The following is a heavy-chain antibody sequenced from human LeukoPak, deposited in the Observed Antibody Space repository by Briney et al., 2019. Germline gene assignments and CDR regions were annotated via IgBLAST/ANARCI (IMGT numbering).Heavy chain of an antibody. V-gene: IGHV4-59*01. D-gene: IGHD6-6*01. CDR3: ARAGSSGTRLYY. CDR2: IYYTGVT. Sequence: SETLSLTCNVSGGSIRSYYWSWIRQPPGKGLEWIGYIYYTGVTNYNPSLKSRVTISVDTSKNQFSLRLSSVTAADTAVYYCARAGSSGTRLYYWGQGTLVTVSS. J-gene: IGHJ4*02. CDR1: GGSIRSYY.